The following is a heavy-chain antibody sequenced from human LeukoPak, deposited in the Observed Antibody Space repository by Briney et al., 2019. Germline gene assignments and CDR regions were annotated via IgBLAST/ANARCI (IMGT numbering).Heavy chain of an antibody. D-gene: IGHD2-2*01. CDR1: GGSISSGGYY. J-gene: IGHJ6*03. CDR3: AREIVVVPALYYYYYMDV. V-gene: IGHV4-30-2*01. CDR2: IYHSGST. Sequence: SETLSLTCTVSGGSISSGGYYWSWIRQPPGKGLEWIGYIYHSGSTYYNPSLKSRVTMSVDTSKNQFSLKLSSVTAADTAVYYCAREIVVVPALYYYYYMDVWGKGTTVTVSS.